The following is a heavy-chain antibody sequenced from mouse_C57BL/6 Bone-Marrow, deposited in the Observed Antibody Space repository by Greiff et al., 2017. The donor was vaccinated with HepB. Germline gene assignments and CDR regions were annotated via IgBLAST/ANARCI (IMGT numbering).Heavy chain of an antibody. Sequence: EVNVVESVAELVRPGASVKLSCTASGFNIKNTYMHWVKQRPEQGLEWIGRIDPANGNTKYAPKFQGKATITADTSSNTAYLQLSSLTSEDTAIYYCAPYDYPAWFAYWGQGTLDTVSA. CDR2: IDPANGNT. CDR1: GFNIKNTY. V-gene: IGHV14-3*01. J-gene: IGHJ3*01. D-gene: IGHD2-4*01. CDR3: APYDYPAWFAY.